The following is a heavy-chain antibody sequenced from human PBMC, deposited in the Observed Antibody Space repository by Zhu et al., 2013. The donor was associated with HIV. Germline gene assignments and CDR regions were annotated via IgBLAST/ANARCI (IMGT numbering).Heavy chain of an antibody. V-gene: IGHV1-18*01. Sequence: QVQLVQSGAEVKKPGASVKVSCKASGKTFTNYDINWVRQATGQGLEWMGWLGSYNGNTNYAQNLQGRVTMTTDTSTTTVYLELRSLRSDDTAVYYCARGYDSSVVTAFDYWGQGTLVTVSS. CDR1: GKTFTNYD. J-gene: IGHJ4*02. D-gene: IGHD3-22*01. CDR2: LGSYNGNT. CDR3: ARGYDSSVVTAFDY.